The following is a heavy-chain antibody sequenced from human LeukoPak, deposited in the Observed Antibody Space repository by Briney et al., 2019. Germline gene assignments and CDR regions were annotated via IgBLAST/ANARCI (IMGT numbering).Heavy chain of an antibody. CDR1: GFTFSIND. V-gene: IGHV3-23*01. CDR3: AKTRRVFDY. Sequence: GESLRVSCAASGFTFSINDMSWVRQAPGRGLEWVSVSSVSGGATYYADSVKGRFTISRDNSKNTLYLQMNSLRDEDTAVYYCAKTRRVFDYWGQGTLVTVSS. D-gene: IGHD3-10*01. CDR2: SSVSGGAT. J-gene: IGHJ4*02.